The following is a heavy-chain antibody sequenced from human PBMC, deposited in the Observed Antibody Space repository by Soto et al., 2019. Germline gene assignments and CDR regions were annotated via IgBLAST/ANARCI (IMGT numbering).Heavy chain of an antibody. CDR3: ATECRELRGAFDI. CDR2: INPSGDGT. V-gene: IGHV1-46*01. CDR1: GYTFSSYY. D-gene: IGHD1-26*01. J-gene: IGHJ3*02. Sequence: ASVKVSCKASGYTFSSYYMHWVRQAPGQGLEWMGVINPSGDGTSYAQKLQGRVTMTEDTSTDTAYMELSSLRSEDTAVYYCATECRELRGAFDIWGQGTMVTVSS.